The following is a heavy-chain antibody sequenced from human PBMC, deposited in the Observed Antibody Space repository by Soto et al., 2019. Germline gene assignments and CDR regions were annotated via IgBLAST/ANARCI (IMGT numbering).Heavy chain of an antibody. CDR1: GGSISSGGYY. CDR2: IYYSGST. CDR3: ARDRALLWFGDRSGAFDI. J-gene: IGHJ3*02. V-gene: IGHV4-31*03. Sequence: SETLSLTCTVSGGSISSGGYYWSWIRQHAGKGLEWIGYIYYSGSTYYNPSLESRVTISVDTSKNQNSLKLSSVTAADTAAYYCARDRALLWFGDRSGAFDIWGQGTMVTVS. D-gene: IGHD3-10*01.